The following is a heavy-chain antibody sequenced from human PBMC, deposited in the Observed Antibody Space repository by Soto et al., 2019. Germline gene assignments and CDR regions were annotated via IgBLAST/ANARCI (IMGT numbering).Heavy chain of an antibody. CDR3: ARGSYYYDSSGYYRMCY. V-gene: IGHV1-69*01. D-gene: IGHD3-22*01. J-gene: IGHJ4*02. CDR2: IIPIFGTA. CDR1: GGTFSSYA. Sequence: QVQLVQSGAEVKKPGSSAKVSCKASGGTFSSYAISWVRQAPGQGLEWMGGIIPIFGTANYAQKFQGRVTITADESTSTAYMELSSLRSEDTAVYYCARGSYYYDSSGYYRMCYWGQGTLVTVSS.